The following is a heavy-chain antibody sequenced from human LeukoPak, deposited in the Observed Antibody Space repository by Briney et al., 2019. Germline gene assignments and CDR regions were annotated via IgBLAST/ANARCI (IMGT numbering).Heavy chain of an antibody. D-gene: IGHD2-2*01. CDR1: GGTFSSYA. J-gene: IGHJ6*02. CDR2: IIPILGIA. V-gene: IGHV1-69*04. CDR3: ARDLGDIVVVPAATDYYYGMDV. Sequence: AASVKVSCKASGGTFSSYAISWVRQAPGQGLEWMGRIIPILGIANYAQKFQGRVTITADKSTSTAYMELSSLRSEDTAVYYCARDLGDIVVVPAATDYYYGMDVWGRGTTVTVSS.